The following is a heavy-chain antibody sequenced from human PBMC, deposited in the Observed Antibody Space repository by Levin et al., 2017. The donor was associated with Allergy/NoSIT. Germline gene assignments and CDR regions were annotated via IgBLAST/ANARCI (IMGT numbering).Heavy chain of an antibody. CDR2: IYYSGST. CDR1: GGSISSYY. V-gene: IGHV4-59*08. D-gene: IGHD1-1*01. J-gene: IGHJ2*01. Sequence: SQTLSLPCTVSGGSISSYYWSWLRQPPGKGLEWIGYIYYSGSTNYNPSLKSRVTISVDTSKNQFSLKLSSVTAADTAVYYCARLQLGILYWYFDLWGRGTLVTVSS. CDR3: ARLQLGILYWYFDL.